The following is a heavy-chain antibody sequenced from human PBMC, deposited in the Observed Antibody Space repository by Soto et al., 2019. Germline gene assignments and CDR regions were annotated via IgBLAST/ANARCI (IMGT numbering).Heavy chain of an antibody. V-gene: IGHV1-2*02. D-gene: IGHD3-9*01. Sequence: ASVKVSCKASGYTFTGYYMHWVRQAPGQGLEWMGWINPNSGGTNYAQKFQGRVTMTRDTSISTAYMELSRLRSDGTAVYYCARERRNYDILTGYYPSGMDVWGQGTTVTVSS. J-gene: IGHJ6*02. CDR1: GYTFTGYY. CDR3: ARERRNYDILTGYYPSGMDV. CDR2: INPNSGGT.